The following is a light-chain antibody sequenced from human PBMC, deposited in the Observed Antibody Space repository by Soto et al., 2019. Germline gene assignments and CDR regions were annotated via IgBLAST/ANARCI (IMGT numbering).Light chain of an antibody. J-gene: IGLJ3*02. CDR2: LNSDGSH. V-gene: IGLV4-69*01. Sequence: QSVLTQSPSASASLGASVKLTCTLSSGHSSYAIAWHQQQPEKGPRYLMKLNSDGSHSKGDGIPDRFSGSSSGAERYLTISSLQSEDEADYYCQTWGTGPNWVFGGGTEVTVL. CDR3: QTWGTGPNWV. CDR1: SGHSSYA.